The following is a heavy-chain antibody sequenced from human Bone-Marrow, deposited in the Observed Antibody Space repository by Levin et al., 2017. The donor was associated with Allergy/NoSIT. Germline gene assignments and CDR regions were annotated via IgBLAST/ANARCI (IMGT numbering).Heavy chain of an antibody. CDR1: GGSVNNAIYY. J-gene: IGHJ3*02. CDR3: ASGESYDAFDI. D-gene: IGHD3-10*01. V-gene: IGHV4-61*09. Sequence: SQNLSLTCTVSGGSVNNAIYYWRWIRQPAGKGLEWIGHVSNSETKYNPSLKGRVTISVHTSKNEFSLKLSSVTAADTALYYCASGESYDAFDIWGQGTMVTVSS. CDR2: VSNSET.